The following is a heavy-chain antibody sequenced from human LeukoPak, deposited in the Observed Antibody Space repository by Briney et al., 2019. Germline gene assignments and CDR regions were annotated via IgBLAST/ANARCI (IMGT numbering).Heavy chain of an antibody. CDR2: IYYSGNT. CDR3: ARQKEVRWGWFDP. J-gene: IGHJ5*02. V-gene: IGHV4-59*08. D-gene: IGHD3-16*01. CDR1: SGSISNFY. Sequence: SSETLSLTCTVSSGSISNFYWSWVRQPPGKGLEWIGYIYYSGNTNYNPSLKSRVTISVDTSKNQFSLKLSSVTAADTAVYYCARQKEVRWGWFDPWGXXTLVTVSS.